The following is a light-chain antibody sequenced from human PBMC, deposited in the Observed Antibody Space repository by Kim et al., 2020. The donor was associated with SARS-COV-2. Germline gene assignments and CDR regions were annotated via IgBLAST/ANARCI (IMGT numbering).Light chain of an antibody. J-gene: IGLJ2*01. V-gene: IGLV6-57*02. Sequence: NFTLTQPHSVSESPGKTVTISCTGSSGSIASNYVQWYQQRPGSAPTTVIYEDNQRPSGVPDRFSGSIDSSSNSASLTISGLKTEDEADYYCQSYDTRNHVVFGGGTKLTVL. CDR1: SGSIASNY. CDR2: EDN. CDR3: QSYDTRNHVV.